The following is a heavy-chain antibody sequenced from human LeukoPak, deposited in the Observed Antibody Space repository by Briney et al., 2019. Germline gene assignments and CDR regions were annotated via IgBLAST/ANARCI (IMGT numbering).Heavy chain of an antibody. CDR2: INHSGST. Sequence: PSETLSLTCTVSGGSISSSGYYWSWIRQPPGKGLEWIGEINHSGSTNYNPSLKSRVTISVDTSKNQFSLKLSSVTAADTAVYYCARGIVATILEYWGQGTLVTVSS. CDR1: GGSISSSGYY. V-gene: IGHV4-39*07. J-gene: IGHJ4*02. CDR3: ARGIVATILEY. D-gene: IGHD5-12*01.